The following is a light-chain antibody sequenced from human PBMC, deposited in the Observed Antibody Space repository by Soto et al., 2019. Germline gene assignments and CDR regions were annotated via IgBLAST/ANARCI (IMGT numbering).Light chain of an antibody. CDR3: AAWDDSLSGRVV. V-gene: IGLV1-47*01. CDR2: RNI. J-gene: IGLJ2*01. Sequence: QSVLTQPPSASGTPGQRVTIFFSGSSSNIGSNYVYWYQQLPGTAPKLLIYRNIQRPSGVPDRFSGSKSGTSASLATSGLRSEDEADYYCAAWDDSLSGRVVFGGGTKLTVL. CDR1: SSNIGSNY.